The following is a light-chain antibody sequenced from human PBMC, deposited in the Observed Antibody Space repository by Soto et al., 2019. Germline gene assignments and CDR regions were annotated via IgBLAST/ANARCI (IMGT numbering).Light chain of an antibody. Sequence: DIQMTQSPSTLSAGVGDRVTITCRASQRISTYLNWYQQKPGKAPTLLIYAASSLQSGVPSRFSGGGSGTDFTITINTLQPEDFATYFYQQCYSSPRTFGQGTKVECK. CDR3: QQCYSSPRT. CDR2: AAS. J-gene: IGKJ1*01. V-gene: IGKV1-39*01. CDR1: QRISTY.